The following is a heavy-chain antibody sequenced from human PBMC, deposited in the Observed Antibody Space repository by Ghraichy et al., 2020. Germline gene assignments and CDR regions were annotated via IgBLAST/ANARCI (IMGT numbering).Heavy chain of an antibody. D-gene: IGHD3-9*01. CDR3: ARQPDYDILTGYYPFDY. CDR2: IYYSGST. J-gene: IGHJ4*02. Sequence: SETLSLTCTVSGGSISSSSYYWGWIRQPPGKGLEWIGSIYYSGSTYYNPSLKSRVTISVDTSKNQFSLKLSSVTAADTAVYYCARQPDYDILTGYYPFDYWGQGTLVTVSS. CDR1: GGSISSSSYY. V-gene: IGHV4-39*01.